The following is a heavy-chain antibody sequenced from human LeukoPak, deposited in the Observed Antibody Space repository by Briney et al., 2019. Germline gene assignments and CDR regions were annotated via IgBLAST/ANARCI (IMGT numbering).Heavy chain of an antibody. CDR1: GGSISSSNW. V-gene: IGHV4-4*02. CDR2: IYHSGST. J-gene: IGHJ6*03. D-gene: IGHD2-2*01. CDR3: ARDGHDIVVVPAEDYYMDV. Sequence: SGTLSLTCAVSGGSISSSNWWSWVRQPPGEGLEWIGEIYHSGSTNYNPSLKSRVTISVDKSKNQFSLKLSSVTAADTAVYYCARDGHDIVVVPAEDYYMDVWGKGTTVTVSS.